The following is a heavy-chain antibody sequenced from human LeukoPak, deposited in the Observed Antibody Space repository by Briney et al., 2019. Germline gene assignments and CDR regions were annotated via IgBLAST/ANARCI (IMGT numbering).Heavy chain of an antibody. V-gene: IGHV3-74*01. D-gene: IGHD3-22*01. Sequence: GGSLRLSCAASGFTFSNYWMHWVRQAPGKGLVRVSRINSDGINTSYADSVKGRFTISRDNAKNTLNLQMNSLRAEDTAVYYCARGIGDSNYYDSSGYRYWGQGTLVTVSS. CDR3: ARGIGDSNYYDSSGYRY. J-gene: IGHJ4*02. CDR1: GFTFSNYW. CDR2: INSDGINT.